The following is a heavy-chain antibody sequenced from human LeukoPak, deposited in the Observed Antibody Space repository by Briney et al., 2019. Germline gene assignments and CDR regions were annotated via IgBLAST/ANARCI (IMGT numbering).Heavy chain of an antibody. CDR3: ARATRGYSYGPDAFDI. CDR2: ISSSSSYI. J-gene: IGHJ3*02. Sequence: GGSLRLSCAASGFTFSSYSMNGVRQAPGKGLEWVSSISSSSSYIYYADSVKGRFTISRDNAKNSLYLQMNSLRAEDTAVYYCARATRGYSYGPDAFDIWGQGTMVTVSS. CDR1: GFTFSSYS. V-gene: IGHV3-21*01. D-gene: IGHD5-18*01.